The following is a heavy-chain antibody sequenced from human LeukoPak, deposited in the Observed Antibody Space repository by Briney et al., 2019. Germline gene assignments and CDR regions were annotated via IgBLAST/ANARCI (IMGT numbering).Heavy chain of an antibody. CDR1: GFTFSSYG. J-gene: IGHJ4*02. Sequence: GGSLRLSCAASGFTFSSYGMHWVRQAPGKGLEWVAVISYDGSNTYYADSVKGRFTISRDNSKNMLYLQMNSLRAEDTAVYYCTKPYYYGSRSYMDYWGQGTLVTVSS. CDR3: TKPYYYGSRSYMDY. D-gene: IGHD3-10*01. CDR2: ISYDGSNT. V-gene: IGHV3-30*18.